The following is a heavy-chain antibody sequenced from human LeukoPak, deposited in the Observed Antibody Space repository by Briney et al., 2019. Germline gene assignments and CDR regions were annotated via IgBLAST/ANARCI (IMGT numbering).Heavy chain of an antibody. D-gene: IGHD3-22*01. J-gene: IGHJ5*02. V-gene: IGHV4-34*01. CDR3: ATTYYYDSSGYSNWFDP. CDR1: GGSFSGYY. CDR2: INHSGST. Sequence: PSETLSLTCAVYGGSFSGYYWSWIRQPPGKGLEWIGEINHSGSTNYNPSLKSRVTISVDTSKNQFSLKLSSVTAADTAVYYCATTYYYDSSGYSNWFDPWGQGTLVTVSS.